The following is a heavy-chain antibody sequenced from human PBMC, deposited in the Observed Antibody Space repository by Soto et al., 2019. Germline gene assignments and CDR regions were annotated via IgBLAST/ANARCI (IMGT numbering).Heavy chain of an antibody. Sequence: GGSLRLSCAASGFTFSSYSMNWVRQAPGKGLEWVSSISSSSSYIYYADSVKGRFTISRDNAKNSLYLQMNSLRAEDTAVYYCAKDPWGPNYDILTGVPGPYDYWGQGTLVTVSS. D-gene: IGHD3-9*01. CDR2: ISSSSSYI. CDR3: AKDPWGPNYDILTGVPGPYDY. CDR1: GFTFSSYS. J-gene: IGHJ4*02. V-gene: IGHV3-21*01.